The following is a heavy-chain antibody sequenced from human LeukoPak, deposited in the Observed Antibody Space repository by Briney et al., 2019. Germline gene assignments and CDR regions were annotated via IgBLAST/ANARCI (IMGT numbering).Heavy chain of an antibody. CDR1: GFTFSSYG. J-gene: IGHJ4*02. CDR2: ISYDGSNK. Sequence: GGSLRLSCAASGFTFSSYGMHWVRQAPGKGLEWVAVISYDGSNKYYADSVKGRFTISRDNSKNTLYLQMNSLRAEVTAVYYCAKVAEGGPIDYWGQGTLVTVSS. D-gene: IGHD3-16*01. CDR3: AKVAEGGPIDY. V-gene: IGHV3-30*18.